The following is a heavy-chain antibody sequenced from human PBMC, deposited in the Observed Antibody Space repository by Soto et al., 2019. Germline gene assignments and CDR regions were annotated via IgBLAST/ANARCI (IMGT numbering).Heavy chain of an antibody. CDR2: IFISGST. CDR1: GGSLSSYY. CDR3: ARDLDSCGFSPDWFDP. V-gene: IGHV4-4*07. J-gene: IGHJ5*02. Sequence: QVQLQESGPGLVKPSETLSLTCTISGGSLSSYYWSWIRQPAGKGLEWIGRIFISGSTNYNPSLKSRVTMSVDTSKKQFSLKLTSVTAADTAVYYCARDLDSCGFSPDWFDPWGQGTLVTVSS. D-gene: IGHD3-22*01.